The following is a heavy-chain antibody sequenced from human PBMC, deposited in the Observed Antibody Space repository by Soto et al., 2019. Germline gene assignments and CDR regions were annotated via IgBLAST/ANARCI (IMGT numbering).Heavy chain of an antibody. J-gene: IGHJ4*02. D-gene: IGHD1-20*01. CDR3: ASGGTRDPFCSHNWNRLERPTNPFDY. V-gene: IGHV4-61*01. Sequence: SETLSLTCTVSGDSVSSGSYYWSWIRQPPGKGLEWLGYIYYSGDTHYNPSLNSRITMSVDTSKNQFSLRLSSVTAADTAVYYSASGGTRDPFCSHNWNRLERPTNPFDYWGQGTLVTVSS. CDR2: IYYSGDT. CDR1: GDSVSSGSYY.